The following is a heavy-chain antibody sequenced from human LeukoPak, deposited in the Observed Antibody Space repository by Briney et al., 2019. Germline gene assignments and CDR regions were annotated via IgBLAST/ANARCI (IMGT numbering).Heavy chain of an antibody. CDR1: GGSFSGYY. V-gene: IGHV4-34*12. J-gene: IGHJ4*01. CDR2: VFSSGST. D-gene: IGHD3-9*01. CDR3: ARVFRPTGYYSNPRSGSFDF. Sequence: KPSETLSLTCAVYGGSFSGYYWGWIRQPPGKGLEWVGTVFSSGSTYYNPSLRTRVSISVDKAKNQFSLDLGSVTAADTAVYYCARVFRPTGYYSNPRSGSFDFWGHGTLVTVSS.